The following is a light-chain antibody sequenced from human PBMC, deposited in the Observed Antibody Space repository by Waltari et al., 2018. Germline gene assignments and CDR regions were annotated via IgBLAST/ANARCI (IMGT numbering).Light chain of an antibody. V-gene: IGKV1-33*01. CDR3: QQYDNPPLT. CDR1: QDISNY. J-gene: IGKJ4*01. CDR2: DAS. Sequence: DIQMTKSPSSLSASVGDRVTITCQASQDISNYLNWYQQKPGKAPKLLIYDASNVETGVPSRFSGSGSRTDFTFTISSLQPEDIATYYCQQYDNPPLTFGGGTKVEIK.